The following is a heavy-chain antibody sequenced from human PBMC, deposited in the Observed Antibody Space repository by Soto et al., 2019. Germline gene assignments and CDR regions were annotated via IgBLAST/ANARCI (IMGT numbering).Heavy chain of an antibody. CDR3: VKNYCGGNCWLDWFDP. CDR1: GFTFSSYG. CDR2: ILHDGSYK. J-gene: IGHJ5*02. D-gene: IGHD2-21*02. Sequence: QVQLVESGGGVVQPGRSLRLSCAASGFTFSSYGMHWVRQAPGKGLEWVAVILHDGSYKSYADSVKGRFTIYRDNSKNTLYLQMNSLRAEDTAVYYCVKNYCGGNCWLDWFDPWGQGTLVTVSS. V-gene: IGHV3-30*18.